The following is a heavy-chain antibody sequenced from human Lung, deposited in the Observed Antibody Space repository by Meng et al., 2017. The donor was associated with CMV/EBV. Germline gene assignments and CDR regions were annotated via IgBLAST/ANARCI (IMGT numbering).Heavy chain of an antibody. V-gene: IGHV4-39*07. Sequence: SETLSLTCSVSGGSISSNSYYWGWIRQPPGKGLEWIGSMYYSGSTYYNPSLKSRVTISVDTSKKQISLKLSSVTAADTAVYYCARGYYSDSSGHYYANPHWFDSWGQGTXVTVSS. D-gene: IGHD3-22*01. CDR1: GGSISSNSYY. CDR2: MYYSGST. CDR3: ARGYYSDSSGHYYANPHWFDS. J-gene: IGHJ5*01.